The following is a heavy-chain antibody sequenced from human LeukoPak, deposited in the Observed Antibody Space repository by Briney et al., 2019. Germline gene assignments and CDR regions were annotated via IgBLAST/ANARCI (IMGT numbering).Heavy chain of an antibody. CDR3: ARDVSVATYYFDY. CDR2: INAGDGNI. V-gene: IGHV1-3*03. D-gene: IGHD5-12*01. Sequence: ASVKVSCKASGYTFTNYALRWVRQAPGQRLEWMGWINAGDGNIKYSQDFQGRVTITRDTSASTAYMDLSSLRSEDVAVYYCARDVSVATYYFDYWGQGTLVTVSS. CDR1: GYTFTNYA. J-gene: IGHJ4*02.